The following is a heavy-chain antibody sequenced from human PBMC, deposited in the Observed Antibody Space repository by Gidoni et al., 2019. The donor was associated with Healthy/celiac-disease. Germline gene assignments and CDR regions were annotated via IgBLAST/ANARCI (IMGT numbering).Heavy chain of an antibody. D-gene: IGHD3-22*01. Sequence: EVQLLESGGGVVQPGGSLRLSCAASGFTFSSYAMSWVRQAPGKGLEWVSAISGSGGSTYYADSVKGRFTISRDNSKNTLYLQMNSLRAEDTAVYYCAKDSIPGSGYSGVGDYWGQGTLVTVSS. CDR3: AKDSIPGSGYSGVGDY. V-gene: IGHV3-23*01. J-gene: IGHJ4*02. CDR2: ISGSGGST. CDR1: GFTFSSYA.